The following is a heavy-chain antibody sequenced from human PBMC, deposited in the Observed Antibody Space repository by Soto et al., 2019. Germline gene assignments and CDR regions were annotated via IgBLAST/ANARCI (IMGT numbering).Heavy chain of an antibody. D-gene: IGHD5-18*01. V-gene: IGHV4-31*03. CDR2: ISHSGST. J-gene: IGHJ4*02. CDR3: AREYTYGSNFFDC. CDR1: GGSISSAACY. Sequence: QVQLQESGPGLVKPSQTLSLTCTVSGGSISSAACYWSCIRQHPGKGLEWIGYISHSGSTYYTPSLTSRVIITADRSKNQFSVNLTSVTAAETAVYYCAREYTYGSNFFDCWGQGAVVTVSS.